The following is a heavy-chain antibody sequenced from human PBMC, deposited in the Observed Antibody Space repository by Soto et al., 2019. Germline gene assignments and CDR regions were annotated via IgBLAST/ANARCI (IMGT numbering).Heavy chain of an antibody. Sequence: PSETLSLTCTVSGGSISSGGYYWSWIRQHPGKGLEWIGYIYYSGSTYYNPSLKSRVTISVDTSKNQFSLKLSSVTAADTAVYYCARTLTIQGYYYYYMDVWGKGTTVTVSS. CDR3: ARTLTIQGYYYYYMDV. CDR2: IYYSGST. D-gene: IGHD5-18*01. CDR1: GGSISSGGYY. J-gene: IGHJ6*03. V-gene: IGHV4-31*03.